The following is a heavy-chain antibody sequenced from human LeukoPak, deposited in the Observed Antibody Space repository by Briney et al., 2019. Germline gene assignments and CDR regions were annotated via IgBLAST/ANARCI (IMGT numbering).Heavy chain of an antibody. J-gene: IGHJ4*02. D-gene: IGHD2-15*01. CDR3: ARKISGGQRILDY. CDR1: GGSFSGYY. CDR2: INHSGST. Sequence: SETLSLTCAVYGGSFSGYYWSWIRQPPGKGLEWIGEINHSGSTNYNPSLKSRVTISVDTSKNQFSLKLSSVTAADTAVYYCARKISGGQRILDYWGQGTLVTVSS. V-gene: IGHV4-34*01.